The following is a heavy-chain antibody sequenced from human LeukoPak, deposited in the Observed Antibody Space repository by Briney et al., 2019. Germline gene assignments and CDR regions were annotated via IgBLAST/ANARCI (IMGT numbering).Heavy chain of an antibody. Sequence: GASVKVSCKASGYTFTSYDINWVRQATGQGLEWMGWMNPNSGNTGYAQKFQGRVTMTRNTSISTAYMELSSLRSEDTAIYYCARDHSSASYTYYYYYMDVWGKGTPVTVSS. CDR2: MNPNSGNT. D-gene: IGHD1-26*01. CDR1: GYTFTSYD. CDR3: ARDHSSASYTYYYYYMDV. J-gene: IGHJ6*03. V-gene: IGHV1-8*01.